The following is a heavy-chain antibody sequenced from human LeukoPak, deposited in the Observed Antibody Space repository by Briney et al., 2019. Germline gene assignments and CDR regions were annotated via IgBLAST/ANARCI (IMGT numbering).Heavy chain of an antibody. CDR1: GFTFNTYS. CDR3: ARDLLTRYCSGGNCYSGLCDAFDI. CDR2: ISSCSAYI. Sequence: GSLGLSCAASGFTFNTYSMNWVRQAPGKGLEWVSSISSCSAYIFYADSVKGRFTISRDSAKNSLFLQMNSLRAEDTAVYYCARDLLTRYCSGGNCYSGLCDAFDIWGQGTVVTVSS. V-gene: IGHV3-21*01. J-gene: IGHJ3*02. D-gene: IGHD2-15*01.